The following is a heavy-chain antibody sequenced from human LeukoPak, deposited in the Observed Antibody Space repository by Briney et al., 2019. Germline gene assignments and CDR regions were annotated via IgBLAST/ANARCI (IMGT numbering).Heavy chain of an antibody. CDR3: ARLNPSSALSYYLDS. Sequence: SETLSLTCTVSGGSIRRGTFFWTWIRQHPGKVLEWFPYVHHSGVTYPNPSLQSRITIPVETSKNQFSLKLSSVTAVDTAVYYCARLNPSSALSYYLDSWGRGTLVTVSS. J-gene: IGHJ4*02. CDR1: GGSIRRGTFF. V-gene: IGHV4-31*03. CDR2: VHHSGVT.